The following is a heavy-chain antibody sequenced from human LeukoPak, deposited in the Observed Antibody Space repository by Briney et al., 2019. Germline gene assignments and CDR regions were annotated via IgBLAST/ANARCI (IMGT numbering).Heavy chain of an antibody. CDR2: IYYSGST. Sequence: SQTLSLTCTVSGGSISSGDYYWSWIRQPPGKGLEGIGYIYYSGSTYYNPSLKSRVTISVDTSKNQFSLKLSSVTAADTAVYYCAREGNCSSTSCYPYYYYYMDVWGKGTTVTVSS. CDR1: GGSISSGDYY. CDR3: AREGNCSSTSCYPYYYYYMDV. V-gene: IGHV4-30-4*01. D-gene: IGHD2-2*01. J-gene: IGHJ6*03.